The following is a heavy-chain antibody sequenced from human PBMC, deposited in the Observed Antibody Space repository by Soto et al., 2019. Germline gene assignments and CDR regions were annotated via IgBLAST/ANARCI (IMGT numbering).Heavy chain of an antibody. CDR2: IDDNGNT. Sequence: SETLSLTCTVSGDSISSYSWNWIRQPPGKGLEWIGHIDDNGNTKYNPSLKSRVTISPGTSKNQFSLKLSSVTAADTAVYYCARHGANYGDYDYWGQGTLVTVS. V-gene: IGHV4-59*08. D-gene: IGHD4-17*01. CDR1: GDSISSYS. CDR3: ARHGANYGDYDY. J-gene: IGHJ4*02.